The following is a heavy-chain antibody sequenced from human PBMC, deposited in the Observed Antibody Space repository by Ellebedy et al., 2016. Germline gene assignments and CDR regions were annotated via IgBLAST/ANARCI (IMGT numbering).Heavy chain of an antibody. Sequence: ASVKVSCKASGYTFTSYGISWVRQAPGQGLEWMGWNSAYNGNTNYAQKLQGRVTMTRDKSTSTAYMELRSLRSDDTAVYYCARRYNWNPTFDYWGQGTLVTVSS. CDR3: ARRYNWNPTFDY. J-gene: IGHJ4*02. D-gene: IGHD1-20*01. V-gene: IGHV1-18*01. CDR1: GYTFTSYG. CDR2: NSAYNGNT.